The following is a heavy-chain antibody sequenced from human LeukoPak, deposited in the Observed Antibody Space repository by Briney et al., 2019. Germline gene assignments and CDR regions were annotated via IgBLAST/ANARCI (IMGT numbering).Heavy chain of an antibody. V-gene: IGHV4-61*01. CDR2: IYYSGST. CDR3: ARAFRGVVVISNWFDP. J-gene: IGHJ5*02. D-gene: IGHD3-22*01. CDR1: SGSVSSGSYY. Sequence: PSETLSLTCTVSSGSVSSGSYYWRWIRQPPGKGLEWIGYIYYSGSTNYNPSLKSRVTISVDTSKNQFSLKLSSVTAADTAVYYCARAFRGVVVISNWFDPWGQGTLVTVSS.